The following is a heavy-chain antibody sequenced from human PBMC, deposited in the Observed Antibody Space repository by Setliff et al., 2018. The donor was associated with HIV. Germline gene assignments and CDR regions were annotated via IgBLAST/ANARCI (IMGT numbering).Heavy chain of an antibody. V-gene: IGHV4-61*02. CDR3: ARAGFGELFPEVFDY. Sequence: SETLSLTCTVSGDSINSGTYYWSWIRQPAGKGLEWIGRLYSSGSTNFNPSLKSRVSISVDTSKNQFSLRLTSVTAADTAVYYCARAGFGELFPEVFDYWGQGALVTVSS. D-gene: IGHD3-10*01. CDR2: LYSSGST. CDR1: GDSINSGTYY. J-gene: IGHJ4*02.